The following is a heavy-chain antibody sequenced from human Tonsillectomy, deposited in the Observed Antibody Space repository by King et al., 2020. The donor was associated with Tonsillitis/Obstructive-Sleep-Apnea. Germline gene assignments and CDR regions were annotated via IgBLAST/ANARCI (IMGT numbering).Heavy chain of an antibody. CDR1: GFTFSSYA. Sequence: EWQLVQSGGGLVQPGGSLRLSCAASGFTFSSYAMSWVRQAPGKGLEWVSAISGSGGSTYYADSVKGRFTISRDNSKNTLYLQMNSLRAEDTAVYYCAKVARGEYYDSSGYPDYWGQGTLVTVSS. CDR3: AKVARGEYYDSSGYPDY. D-gene: IGHD3-22*01. CDR2: ISGSGGST. J-gene: IGHJ4*02. V-gene: IGHV3-23*04.